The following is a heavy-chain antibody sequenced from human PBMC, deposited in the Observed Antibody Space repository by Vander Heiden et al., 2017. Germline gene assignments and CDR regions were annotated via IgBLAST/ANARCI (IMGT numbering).Heavy chain of an antibody. J-gene: IGHJ6*02. Sequence: QVHLVQSGAEVKKPGSPVRVSCKASGGAFSTYAFRRARQAPGQGLEWMGVIIPLFGTTNYAQKFQGRVTITADKSTSTAYMELSSLKSDDTAVYYCAAKYRNGYNTETYYFYAMDVWGQGTTVTVSS. CDR3: AAKYRNGYNTETYYFYAMDV. CDR1: GGAFSTYA. CDR2: IIPLFGTT. V-gene: IGHV1-69*06. D-gene: IGHD5-12*01.